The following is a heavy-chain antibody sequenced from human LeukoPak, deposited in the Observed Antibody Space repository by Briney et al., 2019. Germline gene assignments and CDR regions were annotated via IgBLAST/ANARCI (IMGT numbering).Heavy chain of an antibody. D-gene: IGHD3-22*01. CDR1: GFTFSSYA. CDR2: ISGGGST. V-gene: IGHV3-23*01. Sequence: GGSLRLSCAASGFTFSSYAMSWVRQAPGKGLEWVSSISGGGSTYYADSVKGRFTISRDNSKSTLCLQVNSLRAEDTAVYYCAKTGDSSGYYYGVDYWGQGTLVTVSS. J-gene: IGHJ4*02. CDR3: AKTGDSSGYYYGVDY.